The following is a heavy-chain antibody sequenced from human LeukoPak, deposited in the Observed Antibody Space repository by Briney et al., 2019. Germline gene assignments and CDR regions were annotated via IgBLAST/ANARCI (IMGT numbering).Heavy chain of an antibody. V-gene: IGHV4-59*08. D-gene: IGHD2-8*02. Sequence: SETLSLTCTVSGGSTSPFYWSWIRQSPDKGLVWIGNIYYSGSTNYNPSFKSRVTISLDTSKKQYSLHLSSVTAADTAIYYCARHFSGFDHWGQGAQVTVSS. J-gene: IGHJ4*02. CDR1: GGSTSPFY. CDR3: ARHFSGFDH. CDR2: IYYSGST.